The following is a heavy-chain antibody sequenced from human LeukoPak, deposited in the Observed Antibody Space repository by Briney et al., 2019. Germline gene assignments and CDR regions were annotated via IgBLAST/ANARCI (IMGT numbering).Heavy chain of an antibody. J-gene: IGHJ4*02. D-gene: IGHD1-26*01. CDR1: GFTFSSYA. CDR3: VRDRGTYRPIDY. CDR2: ISGSGGST. Sequence: GGSLRLSCAASGFTFSSYAMSWVRQAPGKGLEWVSAISGSGGSTYYADSVKGRVTISRDNSKNTLYLQMNSLRAEDTAIYYCVRDRGTYRPIDYWGQGTLVTVSS. V-gene: IGHV3-23*01.